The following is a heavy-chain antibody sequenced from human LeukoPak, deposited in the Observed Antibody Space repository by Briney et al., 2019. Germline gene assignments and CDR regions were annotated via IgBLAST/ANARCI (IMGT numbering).Heavy chain of an antibody. CDR2: ISSSSNTI. Sequence: GGSLRLSCAASGFTFSTYAMNWVRQAPGKGLEWVSYISSSSNTIYYADSVQGRFTISRDNANNSLYLQMNSLRAEDTAVYCCARDGYDFWSGYPTTVDFWGQGTLVTVSS. D-gene: IGHD3-3*01. CDR3: ARDGYDFWSGYPTTVDF. J-gene: IGHJ4*02. CDR1: GFTFSTYA. V-gene: IGHV3-48*01.